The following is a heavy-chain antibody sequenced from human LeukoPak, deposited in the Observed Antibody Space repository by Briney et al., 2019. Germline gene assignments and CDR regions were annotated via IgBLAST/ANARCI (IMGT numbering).Heavy chain of an antibody. Sequence: GGSLRLSCAASGFMINRDWMSWVRQAPGKGLDWVASIKGDGSMIHYADSVRGRFTISRDIAENSLYLQMTSQRVEDTAVYSCARLSSGVTIFADWGQGALVTVSS. CDR1: GFMINRDW. J-gene: IGHJ4*02. D-gene: IGHD5-18*01. V-gene: IGHV3-7*01. CDR2: IKGDGSMI. CDR3: ARLSSGVTIFAD.